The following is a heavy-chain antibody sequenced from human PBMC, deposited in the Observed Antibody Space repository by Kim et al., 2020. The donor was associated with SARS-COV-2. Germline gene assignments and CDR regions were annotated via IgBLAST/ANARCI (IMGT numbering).Heavy chain of an antibody. D-gene: IGHD4-17*01. V-gene: IGHV3-73*01. CDR3: ASQMTSAVDY. J-gene: IGHJ4*02. Sequence: GGSLRLSCAASGFTFSGSAMHWVRQTSGKGLEWVGRIRGKANNYATAYGESVRGRFTLSRDDSKNTAYLQMNSLKTEDTAVYYCASQMTSAVDYWGQGTL. CDR2: IRGKANNYAT. CDR1: GFTFSGSA.